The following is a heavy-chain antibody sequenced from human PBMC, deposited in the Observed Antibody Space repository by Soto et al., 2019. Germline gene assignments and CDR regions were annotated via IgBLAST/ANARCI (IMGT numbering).Heavy chain of an antibody. D-gene: IGHD6-19*01. CDR2: IYYSGST. CDR1: GGSISSSSYY. Sequence: QLQLQESGPGLVKPSETLSLTCPVSGGSISSSSYYWGWIRQPPGKGLEWIGSIYYSGSTYYSPSLKSRVAISVDTSKNQFSLKLSSVTAADTAVYYCARQYLQQWLATGGMDVWGQGTTVTVSS. J-gene: IGHJ6*02. V-gene: IGHV4-39*01. CDR3: ARQYLQQWLATGGMDV.